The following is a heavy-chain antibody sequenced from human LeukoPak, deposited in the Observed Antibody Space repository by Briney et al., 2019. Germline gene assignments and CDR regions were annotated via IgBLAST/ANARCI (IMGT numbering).Heavy chain of an antibody. CDR3: ARCSRIAVAGPAFDY. Sequence: GGSLRLSCAASGFTFSSYSMNWVRQAPGKGLEWVSSISSSSSYIYYADSVKGRFTISRDNAKNSLYLQMNSLRAEDTAVYYCARCSRIAVAGPAFDYWGQGTLVTVSS. CDR2: ISSSSSYI. D-gene: IGHD6-19*01. J-gene: IGHJ4*02. CDR1: GFTFSSYS. V-gene: IGHV3-21*01.